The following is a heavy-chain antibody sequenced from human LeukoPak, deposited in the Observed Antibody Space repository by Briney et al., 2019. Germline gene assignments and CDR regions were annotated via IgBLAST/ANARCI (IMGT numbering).Heavy chain of an antibody. Sequence: GRSLRLSCAASGFIFSNYAMHWVRQAPGKGLEWVAVISYDGSNKYYAESVKGRFTISRDNSKNTLYLQMNSLRAEDTAVYYCARDPYYYGSGSIYWGQGTLVTVS. D-gene: IGHD3-10*01. J-gene: IGHJ4*02. CDR2: ISYDGSNK. CDR3: ARDPYYYGSGSIY. CDR1: GFIFSNYA. V-gene: IGHV3-30*04.